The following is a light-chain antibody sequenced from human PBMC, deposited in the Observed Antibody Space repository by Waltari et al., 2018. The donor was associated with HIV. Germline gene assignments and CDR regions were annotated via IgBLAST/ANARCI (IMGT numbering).Light chain of an antibody. CDR3: SSYANTNTVI. V-gene: IGLV2-14*01. CDR2: EVT. CDR1: TSDVGSYDF. J-gene: IGLJ2*01. Sequence: QSALTQPASVSGSPGQSITIYCSGTTSDVGSYDFVSWYQQHPGKAPRPMIHEVTKRASGISTRFSGSKSGKTAYLTISGLQSDDEGVYCCSSYANTNTVIVGGGTKLTVL.